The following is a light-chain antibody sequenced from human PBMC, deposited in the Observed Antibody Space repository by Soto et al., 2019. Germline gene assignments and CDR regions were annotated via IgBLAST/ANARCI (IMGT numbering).Light chain of an antibody. Sequence: DIQMTQSPSTLSASVGDRVTITCRASQSISYWLAWYQQKPGKAPKLLIYTASSLESGVPSRFRGSGSGTEFTLTISSLQPDDFATYYCQQYNTYSGLTFGGGTKVEIK. J-gene: IGKJ4*01. CDR1: QSISYW. CDR2: TAS. V-gene: IGKV1-5*03. CDR3: QQYNTYSGLT.